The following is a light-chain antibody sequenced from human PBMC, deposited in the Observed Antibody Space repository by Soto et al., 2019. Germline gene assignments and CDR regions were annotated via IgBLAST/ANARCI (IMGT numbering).Light chain of an antibody. CDR3: SSYTSRITRV. J-gene: IGLJ1*01. V-gene: IGLV2-14*01. CDR2: EVS. Sequence: QSVLTQPASVSGSPGQSITISCTGTSSDVGGYDYVSWYQQHPGKAPKLMIYEVSNRPSGVSNRFSGSKSGNTASLTISGLQAEDEADYYCSSYTSRITRVFGTGTKVTAL. CDR1: SSDVGGYDY.